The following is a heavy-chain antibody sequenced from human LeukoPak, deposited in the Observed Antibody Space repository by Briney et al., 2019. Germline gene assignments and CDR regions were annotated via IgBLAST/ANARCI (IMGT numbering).Heavy chain of an antibody. Sequence: PSETLSLTCTVSGGSISSYYWSWIRQPAGKGLEWIGRIYTSGSTNYNPSLKSRVTMSVDTSKNQFSLKLSSVAAADTAVYYCARELGGRFCTKGVCLGYGMDVWGQGTTVTVSS. J-gene: IGHJ6*02. CDR2: IYTSGST. V-gene: IGHV4-4*07. CDR1: GGSISSYY. CDR3: ARELGGRFCTKGVCLGYGMDV. D-gene: IGHD2-8*01.